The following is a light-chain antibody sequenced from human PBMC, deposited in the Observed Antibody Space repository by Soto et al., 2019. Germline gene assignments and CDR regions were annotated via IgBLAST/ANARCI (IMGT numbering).Light chain of an antibody. CDR1: SSDVGGYNY. CDR3: SSYTSSSTEV. V-gene: IGLV2-14*03. Sequence: QSALTQPDSVSGSPGQSITISCTGTSSDVGGYNYVSWYQHHPGKAPKLLIYDVNSRPSGVSDRFSGSKSGNTASLTISGLQAEDEADYYCSSYTSSSTEVFGTGTKVTVL. J-gene: IGLJ1*01. CDR2: DVN.